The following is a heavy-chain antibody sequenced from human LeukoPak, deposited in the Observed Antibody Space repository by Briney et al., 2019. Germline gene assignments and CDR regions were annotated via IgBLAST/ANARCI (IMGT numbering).Heavy chain of an antibody. Sequence: SDTLSLTCTLSGGSIRTFYWSWITQPPGKALEWIGFIYYSGRHSYNPSLEGRVTISLDTSKNQFSLKLSSVTASDTAVYYCARPDRGWLAKLEYWGQGTLVTASS. J-gene: IGHJ4*02. CDR1: GGSIRTFY. D-gene: IGHD6-19*01. V-gene: IGHV4-59*08. CDR3: ARPDRGWLAKLEY. CDR2: IYYSGRH.